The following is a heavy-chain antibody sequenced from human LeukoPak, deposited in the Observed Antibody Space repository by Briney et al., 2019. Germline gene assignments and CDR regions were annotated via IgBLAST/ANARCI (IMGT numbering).Heavy chain of an antibody. V-gene: IGHV3-48*04. CDR2: ISSCSTSI. CDR3: VRGATVTATVSDPFDY. CDR1: GFTFSSYS. Sequence: GGSLRLSCAAPGFTFSSYSMNWVRQAPGKGLEWVSFISSCSTSIFYADSVKGRFTISRANAKNSLYLQMDSLRAEDTAVYYCVRGATVTATVSDPFDYWGQGTQVTVSS. J-gene: IGHJ4*02. D-gene: IGHD4-11*01.